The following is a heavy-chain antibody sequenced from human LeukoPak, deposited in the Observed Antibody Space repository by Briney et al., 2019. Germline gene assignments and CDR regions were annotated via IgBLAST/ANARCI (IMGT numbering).Heavy chain of an antibody. V-gene: IGHV3-30*04. D-gene: IGHD1-1*01. Sequence: GSSLRLSCAGSGFVFSDYAMHWVRQAPGKGLEWVAVISFDSTSRYYTDSVKGRFTISRDNSKNTLFLQMDSLKNEDTAMYYCARARRTGYAFGPQADWGQGTLVTVSS. J-gene: IGHJ4*02. CDR2: ISFDSTSR. CDR3: ARARRTGYAFGPQAD. CDR1: GFVFSDYA.